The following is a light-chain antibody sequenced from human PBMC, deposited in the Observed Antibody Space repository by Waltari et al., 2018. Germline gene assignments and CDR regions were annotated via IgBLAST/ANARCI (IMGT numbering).Light chain of an antibody. CDR3: CSHAGSSIYV. CDR1: SSDVGSYNL. J-gene: IGLJ1*01. CDR2: EVT. Sequence: QSALTQPASVSGSPGQSITLSCTGTSSDVGSYNLVSLYQQHPGKAPKLMIYEVTERPSGVSNRFSGSKSDNTASLTISGLQAEDEADYYCCSHAGSSIYVFGTGTKVTIL. V-gene: IGLV2-23*02.